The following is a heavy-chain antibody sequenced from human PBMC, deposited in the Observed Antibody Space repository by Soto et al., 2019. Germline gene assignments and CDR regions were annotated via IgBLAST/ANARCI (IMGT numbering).Heavy chain of an antibody. CDR1: GASISGYY. D-gene: IGHD1-1*01. Sequence: SETLSLTRTVSGASISGYYWSWIRKSAGKGLEWIGRIYATGTTDYNPSLKSRVMMSVDTSKKQFSLKLRSVTAADTAVYYCVRDGTKTLRDWFDPWGQGISVTVSS. J-gene: IGHJ5*02. CDR3: VRDGTKTLRDWFDP. CDR2: IYATGTT. V-gene: IGHV4-4*07.